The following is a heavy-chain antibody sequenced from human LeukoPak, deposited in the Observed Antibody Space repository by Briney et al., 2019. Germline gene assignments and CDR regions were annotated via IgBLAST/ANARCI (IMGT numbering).Heavy chain of an antibody. Sequence: GASVKVSCKASGYTFTNYYMHWVRQAPGQGLEWMGWISAYNGNTNYAQKLQGRVTMTTDTSTSTAYMELRSLRSDDTAVYYCARIYCSGGSCYGSYWGQGTLVTVSS. CDR2: ISAYNGNT. D-gene: IGHD2-15*01. V-gene: IGHV1-18*04. CDR3: ARIYCSGGSCYGSY. CDR1: GYTFTNYY. J-gene: IGHJ4*02.